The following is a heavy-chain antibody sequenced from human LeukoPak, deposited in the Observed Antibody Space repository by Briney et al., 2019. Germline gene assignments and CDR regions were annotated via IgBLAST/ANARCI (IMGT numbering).Heavy chain of an antibody. CDR2: INHSGST. D-gene: IGHD3/OR15-3a*01. CDR3: AIHPDLDSPRRKHYFDY. J-gene: IGHJ4*02. Sequence: PSETQSLTCAVYSESFIGYYWSWIRQPPGKGLEWIGEINHSGSTNYNPSLKSRVTISVDTSKNQFSLKLSSVTAADTAVYYCAIHPDLDSPRRKHYFDYWGQGTLVTVSS. CDR1: SESFIGYY. V-gene: IGHV4-34*01.